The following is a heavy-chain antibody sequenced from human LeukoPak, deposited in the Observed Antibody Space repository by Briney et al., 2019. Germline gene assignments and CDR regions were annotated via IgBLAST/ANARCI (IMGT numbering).Heavy chain of an antibody. D-gene: IGHD6-13*01. Sequence: GASVKVSCKASGYTFTSYAMNWVRQAPGQRPEWMGWINAGNGNTKYSQKFQGRVTITRDTSASTAYMELSSLRSEDTAVYYCASPYPGIAAAANSYYYGMDVWGQGTTVTVSS. CDR3: ASPYPGIAAAANSYYYGMDV. CDR1: GYTFTSYA. CDR2: INAGNGNT. V-gene: IGHV1-3*01. J-gene: IGHJ6*02.